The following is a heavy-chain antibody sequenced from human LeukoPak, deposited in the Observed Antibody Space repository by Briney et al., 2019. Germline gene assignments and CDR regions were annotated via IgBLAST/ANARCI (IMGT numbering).Heavy chain of an antibody. Sequence: GRSLRLSCAASGFTFSSYAMHWVRQAPGKGLEWVAVISYDGSNKYYADSVKGRFTISRDNSKNTLYLQMNSLRAEDTAVYYCARFYYQQNWFDPWGQGTLVTVSS. CDR3: ARFYYQQNWFDP. J-gene: IGHJ5*02. V-gene: IGHV3-30-3*01. CDR2: ISYDGSNK. CDR1: GFTFSSYA. D-gene: IGHD2-2*01.